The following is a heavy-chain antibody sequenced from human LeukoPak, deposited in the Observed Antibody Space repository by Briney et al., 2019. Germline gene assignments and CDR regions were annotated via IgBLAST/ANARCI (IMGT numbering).Heavy chain of an antibody. CDR3: ARDNDYYDSSGYYD. CDR2: IYTSGST. J-gene: IGHJ4*02. Sequence: GSLRLSCAASGFTFSSYEMNWVRQAPGKGLEWIGRIYTSGSTNYNPSLKSRVTISVDTSKNQFSLKLSSVTAADTAVYYCARDNDYYDSSGYYDWGQGTLVTVSS. CDR1: GFTFSSYE. D-gene: IGHD3-22*01. V-gene: IGHV4-4*08.